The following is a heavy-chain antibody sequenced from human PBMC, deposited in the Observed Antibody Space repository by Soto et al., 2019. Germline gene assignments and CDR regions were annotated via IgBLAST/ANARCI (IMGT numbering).Heavy chain of an antibody. CDR1: GYTFTSYG. CDR3: TIDLAVGMVDY. J-gene: IGHJ4*02. V-gene: IGHV1-18*01. CDR2: ISAYNGNT. Sequence: HVQLVQSGAEVKKPGASVKVSCKASGYTFTSYGISWVRQAPGQGLEWMGWISAYNGNTNYAHKRQGRVTLTTDTSKSTAYMELRSLRSDDTAVYYCTIDLAVGMVDYWGQGKLVNVSS.